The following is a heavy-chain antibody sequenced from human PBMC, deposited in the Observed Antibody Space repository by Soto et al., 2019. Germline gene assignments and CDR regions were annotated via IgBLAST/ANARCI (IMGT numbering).Heavy chain of an antibody. Sequence: GGSLRLSCAASGFTFSSYAMSWVRQAPGKGLEWVSAISGSGGSTYYADSVKGRFTISRDNSKNTLYLQMNSLRAEDTAVYYCAKVSGTSTAHYYYYGMDVWGQGTTVTVSS. V-gene: IGHV3-23*01. CDR1: GFTFSSYA. J-gene: IGHJ6*02. CDR3: AKVSGTSTAHYYYYGMDV. CDR2: ISGSGGST. D-gene: IGHD1-7*01.